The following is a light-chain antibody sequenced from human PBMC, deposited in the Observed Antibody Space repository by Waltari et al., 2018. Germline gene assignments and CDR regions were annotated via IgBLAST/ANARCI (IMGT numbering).Light chain of an antibody. CDR1: QSIGSS. CDR3: QQYHSYSPS. Sequence: DIQMAQAPSTLSASVGDRVTITCRASQSIGSSLAWYQQKLGEAPKLLIYDASSLERGVPSRFSGSGSGTDFTLSISSLQPDDFATYYCQQYHSYSPSFGQGTKVEMK. J-gene: IGKJ1*01. CDR2: DAS. V-gene: IGKV1-5*01.